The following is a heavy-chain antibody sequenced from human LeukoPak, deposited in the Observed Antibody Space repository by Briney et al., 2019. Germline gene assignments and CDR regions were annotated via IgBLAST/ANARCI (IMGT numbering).Heavy chain of an antibody. D-gene: IGHD2-8*02. CDR2: ISASGDSK. CDR3: ARDVTGSLDY. J-gene: IGHJ4*02. CDR1: GFTFSSYV. Sequence: GGSQRLSCAASGFTFSSYVMSWVRQSPGRGLEWVSTISASGDSKYYADSVKGRFTISRGNSRNTLFLQMDSLRVEDTALYYCARDVTGSLDYWGQGTLVTVSS. V-gene: IGHV3-23*01.